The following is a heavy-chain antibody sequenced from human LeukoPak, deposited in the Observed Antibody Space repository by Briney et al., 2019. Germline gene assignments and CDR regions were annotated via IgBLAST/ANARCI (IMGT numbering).Heavy chain of an antibody. V-gene: IGHV1-18*01. Sequence: ASVKVSCKASGYIFSSYGITWVRQAPGPGLEWMGWINTYSRNTNYAQCLQERVTMTTDAYTSTVYMELRSLRSDDTAVYFCAREFPAPYEGSYGYWGQGTLVTVSS. J-gene: IGHJ4*02. CDR2: INTYSRNT. D-gene: IGHD1-26*01. CDR1: GYIFSSYG. CDR3: AREFPAPYEGSYGY.